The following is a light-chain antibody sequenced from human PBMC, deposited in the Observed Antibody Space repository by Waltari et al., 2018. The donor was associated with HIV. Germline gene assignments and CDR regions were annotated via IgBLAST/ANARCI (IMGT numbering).Light chain of an antibody. J-gene: IGLJ2*01. CDR1: RSNIGSNG. CDR3: ATLDDSLNGPI. Sequence: QSVLTQSPSASGTPGQRVTISCSGGRSNIGSNGVDWYQQFPGKAPKLLIYSNNPRPSGVPDRFSGSKSGTSASLAISGLQSEDEATYYCATLDDSLNGPIFGGGTRLTVL. V-gene: IGLV1-44*01. CDR2: SNN.